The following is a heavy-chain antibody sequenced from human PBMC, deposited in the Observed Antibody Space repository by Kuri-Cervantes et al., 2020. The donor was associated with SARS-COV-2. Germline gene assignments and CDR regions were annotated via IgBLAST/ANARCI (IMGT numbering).Heavy chain of an antibody. J-gene: IGHJ4*02. CDR2: ISAYNGNT. CDR3: VRVGLMITFGGVIVIPPDY. V-gene: IGHV1-18*01. CDR1: GYTFTSYG. Sequence: ASVKVSCKASGYTFTSYGISWVRQAPGQGLEWMGWISAYNGNTNYAQKLQGRVTMTTDTSTSTAYMELRSLRSDDTAVYYCVRVGLMITFGGVIVIPPDYWDQGTLVTVSS. D-gene: IGHD3-16*02.